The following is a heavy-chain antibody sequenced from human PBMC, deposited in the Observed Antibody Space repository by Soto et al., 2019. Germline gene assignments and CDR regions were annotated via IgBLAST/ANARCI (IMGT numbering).Heavy chain of an antibody. CDR3: AKGGAGTSVGPPNWFDR. D-gene: IGHD1-1*01. J-gene: IGHJ5*02. V-gene: IGHV3-23*01. CDR2: VSGSGGST. CDR1: GFTFSSYA. Sequence: PGGSLRLSCAASGFTFSSYAMSWVRQAPGKGLEWVSAVSGSGGSTYYADSEKGRFTISRDNSKSTLYLQMDSLRAEDTAVYYCAKGGAGTSVGPPNWFDRWGQGTLVTVSS.